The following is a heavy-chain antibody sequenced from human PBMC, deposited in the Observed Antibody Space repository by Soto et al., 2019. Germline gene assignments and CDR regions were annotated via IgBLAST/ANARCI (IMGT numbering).Heavy chain of an antibody. D-gene: IGHD2-15*01. V-gene: IGHV2-5*02. CDR3: AHDSTVNMVVGFDN. CDR2: IYWDDDR. J-gene: IGHJ4*02. Sequence: QITLKESGLTLVKPTQTLTLTCTFSGFSLTTTGMGVGWIRQPPGKALEWLALIYWDDDRRYSPSLKSRLAITRDTSKNQVVLTMTDMDPVDTATYFCAHDSTVNMVVGFDNWGQGALVTVSS. CDR1: GFSLTTTGMG.